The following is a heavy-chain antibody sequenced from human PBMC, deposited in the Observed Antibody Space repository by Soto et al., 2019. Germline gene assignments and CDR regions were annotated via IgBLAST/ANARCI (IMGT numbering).Heavy chain of an antibody. CDR2: ISISSIYT. D-gene: IGHD5-12*01. J-gene: IGHJ3*02. CDR1: GVTFSDYY. CDR3: ARERGGGYDSAGDAFDI. Sequence: GGPLRLCYAAAGVTFSDYYRSWIRQAQGKGLEWVSYISISSIYTNYADSVKGRFTISRDNAKNPLYLQMNSLRAEDTAVYYCARERGGGYDSAGDAFDIWGQGTMVTVSS. V-gene: IGHV3-11*05.